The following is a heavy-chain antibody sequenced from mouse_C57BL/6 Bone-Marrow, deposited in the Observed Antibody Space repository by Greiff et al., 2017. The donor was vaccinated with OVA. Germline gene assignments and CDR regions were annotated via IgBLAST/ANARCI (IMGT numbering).Heavy chain of an antibody. Sequence: VQLQQSGAELVKPGASVKLSCTASGFNIKDYYMHWVKQRTEQGLEWIGRIDPEDGETKYAPKFQGKATLTADTSSNTAYLQLSSLTSEDTAVYYCAIPSHFIPGGFAYWGQGTLVTVSA. CDR1: GFNIKDYY. J-gene: IGHJ3*01. CDR3: AIPSHFIPGGFAY. D-gene: IGHD1-1*01. V-gene: IGHV14-2*01. CDR2: IDPEDGET.